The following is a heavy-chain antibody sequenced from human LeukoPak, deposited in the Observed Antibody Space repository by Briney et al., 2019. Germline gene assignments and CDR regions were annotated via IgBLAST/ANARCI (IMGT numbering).Heavy chain of an antibody. CDR3: AKGGNSFDY. J-gene: IGHJ4*02. V-gene: IGHV3-33*06. Sequence: PGRSLRLSCAASGFTFSSYGMHWVRQAPGKGLEWVAVIWYDGSNKYYADSVKGRFTISRDNSKNTLYLQMSSLRAEDTAVYYCAKGGNSFDYWGQGTLVTVSS. D-gene: IGHD2-15*01. CDR1: GFTFSSYG. CDR2: IWYDGSNK.